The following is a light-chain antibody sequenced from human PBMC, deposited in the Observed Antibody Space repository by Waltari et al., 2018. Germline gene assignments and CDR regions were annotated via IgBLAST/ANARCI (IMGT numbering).Light chain of an antibody. CDR2: GAS. J-gene: IGKJ5*01. V-gene: IGKV3-15*01. CDR1: QSVSSN. Sequence: EIVMTQSPATLSVSPGERATLSCRASQSVSSNLAWYQQKPGQAPRLLIYGASTRASCIPARFSGSGSGTEFTLTISSLQSEDFAVYYCQQYNNWPRGTFGQGTRLEIK. CDR3: QQYNNWPRGT.